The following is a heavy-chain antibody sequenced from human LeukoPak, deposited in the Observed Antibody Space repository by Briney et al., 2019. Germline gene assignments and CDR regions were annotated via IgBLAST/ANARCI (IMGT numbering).Heavy chain of an antibody. J-gene: IGHJ4*02. Sequence: GRSLRLSCAASGFTFSSYGMHWVRQAPGKGLEWVAVISYDGSNKYYADSVKGRFTISRDNSKNTLYLQMNSLRAEDTAVYYCXXXXGVDSSSLDYWGQGTLVTVSS. D-gene: IGHD6-6*01. CDR3: XXXXGVDSSSLDY. CDR2: ISYDGSNK. CDR1: GFTFSSYG. V-gene: IGHV3-30*03.